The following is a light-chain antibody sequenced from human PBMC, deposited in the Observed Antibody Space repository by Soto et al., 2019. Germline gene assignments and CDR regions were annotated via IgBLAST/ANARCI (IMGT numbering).Light chain of an antibody. CDR3: QVWDSSSDHPI. J-gene: IGLJ2*01. CDR1: NIGSKS. V-gene: IGLV3-21*04. CDR2: YDN. Sequence: SYELTQPPSVSVAPGKTARITCGGNNIGSKSVNWYQQKPGQAPVLVIYYDNDRPSGIPERFSGSNSGNTATLTISRVEAGDEADYHCQVWDSSSDHPIFGGGTKLTVL.